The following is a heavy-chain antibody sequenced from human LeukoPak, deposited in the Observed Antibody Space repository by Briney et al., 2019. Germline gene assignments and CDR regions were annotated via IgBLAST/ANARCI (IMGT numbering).Heavy chain of an antibody. CDR2: INHSGST. D-gene: IGHD3-22*01. V-gene: IGHV4-34*01. CDR1: GGSFSGYY. CDR3: ARNTCYYDSSGWGKKFYYGMDV. Sequence: SETLSLTCAVYGGSFSGYYWSWIRQPPGKGLEWIGEINHSGSTNYNPSLKSRVTISVGTSKNQFSLKLSSVTAADTAVYYCARNTCYYDSSGWGKKFYYGMDVWGQGTTVTVSS. J-gene: IGHJ6*02.